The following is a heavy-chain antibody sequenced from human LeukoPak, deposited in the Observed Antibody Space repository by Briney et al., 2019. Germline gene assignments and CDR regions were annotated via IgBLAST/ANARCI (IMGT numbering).Heavy chain of an antibody. V-gene: IGHV4-59*01. CDR2: VYYTGST. CDR3: ARGDCSGGSCYEGRYYFDY. Sequence: SETLSLTCTVSGGSISTYYWSWIRQPPGKGLEWIGYVYYTGSTDYNPSLKSRVAISVDTSKNQFSLRLNSVTAADTAMYYCARGDCSGGSCYEGRYYFDYWAQGTLVTVSS. CDR1: GGSISTYY. D-gene: IGHD2-15*01. J-gene: IGHJ4*02.